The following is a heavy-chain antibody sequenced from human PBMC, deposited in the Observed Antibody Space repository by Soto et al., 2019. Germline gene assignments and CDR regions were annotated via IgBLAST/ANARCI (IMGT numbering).Heavy chain of an antibody. Sequence: ELFLQESGGDLVQPGGFLRLSCVASGFKFSMFGMNWVRQATGKGLEWIAYISSSSATIIYGGSVEGRFTVSRDNAENSLFLQMKSLRDEDTAVYYCARDKGGTVAGFNWFDPWGHGTPVTVST. V-gene: IGHV3-48*02. CDR3: ARDKGGTVAGFNWFDP. D-gene: IGHD6-19*01. CDR2: ISSSSATI. CDR1: GFKFSMFG. J-gene: IGHJ5*02.